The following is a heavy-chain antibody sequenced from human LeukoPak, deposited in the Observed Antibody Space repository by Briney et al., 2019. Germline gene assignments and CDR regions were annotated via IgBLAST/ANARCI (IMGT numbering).Heavy chain of an antibody. Sequence: SETLSLTCTVSGGSISSYYWSWIRQPPGKGLEWIGYIYYSGSSNYNPSLKSRVTISVDTSKNQFSLKLSSVTAADTAVYYCASFLPLTGLDYWGQGTLVTVSS. J-gene: IGHJ4*02. CDR2: IYYSGSS. CDR3: ASFLPLTGLDY. CDR1: GGSISSYY. V-gene: IGHV4-59*08. D-gene: IGHD3-9*01.